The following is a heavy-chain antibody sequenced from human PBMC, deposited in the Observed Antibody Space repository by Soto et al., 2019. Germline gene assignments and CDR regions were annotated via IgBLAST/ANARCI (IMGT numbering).Heavy chain of an antibody. D-gene: IGHD6-13*01. CDR1: GDSIRSSTY. CDR3: RRSSRYSTDV. CDR2: IYSTGNT. V-gene: IGHV4-39*01. J-gene: IGHJ6*02. Sequence: SETLSLTCTVSGDSIRSSTYWGWIRQPPGKGLEWIGSIYSTGNTYYNPSLNSQVTISVDTSKNQFSLNVISVTAADTAVYYCRRSSRYSTDVWGQGTTVT.